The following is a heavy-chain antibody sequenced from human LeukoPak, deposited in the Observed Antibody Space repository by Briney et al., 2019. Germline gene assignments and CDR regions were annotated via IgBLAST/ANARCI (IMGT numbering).Heavy chain of an antibody. J-gene: IGHJ4*02. D-gene: IGHD4-23*01. CDR3: ARAYGGNSGRYVDY. Sequence: GASVKVSCKASGYTFTGYYMHWVRQAPGQGLEWMGWINPNSGGTNYAQKFQGRVTMTRDTSISTAYMELSRLRSDDTAVYYCARAYGGNSGRYVDYWGQGTLVTVS. V-gene: IGHV1-2*02. CDR2: INPNSGGT. CDR1: GYTFTGYY.